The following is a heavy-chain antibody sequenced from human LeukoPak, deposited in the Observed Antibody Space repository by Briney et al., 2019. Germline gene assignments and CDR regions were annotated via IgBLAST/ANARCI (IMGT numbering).Heavy chain of an antibody. V-gene: IGHV1-8*02. CDR1: GGTFSSYA. D-gene: IGHD2-2*01. CDR2: MNPNSGNT. J-gene: IGHJ6*02. Sequence: ASVKVSCKASGGTFSSYAISWVRQATGQGLEWMGWMNPNSGNTGYAQKFQGRVTMTRNTSISTAYMELSSLRSEDTAVYYCATPRGVVLGMDVWGQGTTVTVSS. CDR3: ATPRGVVLGMDV.